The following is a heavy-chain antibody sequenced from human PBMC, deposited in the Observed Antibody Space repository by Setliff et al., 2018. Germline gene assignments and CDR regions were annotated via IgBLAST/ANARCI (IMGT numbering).Heavy chain of an antibody. CDR1: GDSISSRRNY. D-gene: IGHD3-3*01. V-gene: IGHV4-61*09. CDR2: IYTSWST. Sequence: SETLSLTCTVSGDSISSRRNYWGRFRQPAGKELEWIGQIYTSWSTNYNPSLKSRVTISLDTSKNQFSLSLTSVTAEDTAVYYCARMSGFQYIDVWDKGTTVTVSS. J-gene: IGHJ6*03. CDR3: ARMSGFQYIDV.